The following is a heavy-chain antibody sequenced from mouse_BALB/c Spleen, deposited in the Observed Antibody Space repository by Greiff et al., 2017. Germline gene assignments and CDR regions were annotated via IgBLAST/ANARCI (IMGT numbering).Heavy chain of an antibody. V-gene: IGHV1-4*01. CDR1: GYTFTSYT. J-gene: IGHJ3*01. CDR3: ARSGNYPAWFAY. CDR2: INPSSGYT. Sequence: QVQLQQSGAELARPGASVKMSCKASGYTFTSYTMHWVKQRPGQGLEWIGYINPSSGYTNYNQKFKDKATLTADKSSSTAYMQLSSLTSEDSAVYYCARSGNYPAWFAYWGQGTLVTVSA. D-gene: IGHD2-1*01.